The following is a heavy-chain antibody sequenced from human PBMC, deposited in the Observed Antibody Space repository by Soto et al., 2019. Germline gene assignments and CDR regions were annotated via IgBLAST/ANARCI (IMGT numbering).Heavy chain of an antibody. CDR2: ISYDGSNK. CDR3: ARDRGAAGTIYYFDY. CDR1: GFTFSSYA. Sequence: QVQLVESGGGVVRPGRSLRLSCAASGFTFSSYAMHWVRQAPGKGLEWVAVISYDGSNKYYADSVKGRFTISRDNSKNTLYLQMNSLRAEDTAVYYCARDRGAAGTIYYFDYWGQGTLVTVSS. J-gene: IGHJ4*02. V-gene: IGHV3-30-3*01. D-gene: IGHD6-13*01.